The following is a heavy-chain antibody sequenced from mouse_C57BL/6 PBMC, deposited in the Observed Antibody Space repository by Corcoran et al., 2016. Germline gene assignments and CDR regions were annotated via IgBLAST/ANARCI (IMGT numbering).Heavy chain of an antibody. J-gene: IGHJ1*03. CDR2: INTYSGVP. V-gene: IGHV9-3*01. CDR1: GYTFTTYG. CDR3: ARGPYWYFDV. Sequence: QIQLVQSGPELKKPGETVKISCKASGYTFTTYGMSWVKQAPGKGLKWMGWINTYSGVPTYADDFKGRFDFSLETSASTAYLQINNLKNEDTATYFCARGPYWYFDVWGTGTTVTVSS.